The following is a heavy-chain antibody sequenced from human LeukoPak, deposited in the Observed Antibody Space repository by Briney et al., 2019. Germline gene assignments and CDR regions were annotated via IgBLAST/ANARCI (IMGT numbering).Heavy chain of an antibody. CDR2: IKQDGSET. CDR1: RFTLSNYW. CDR3: ARQRGSGCLDY. V-gene: IGHV3-7*01. D-gene: IGHD6-19*01. J-gene: IGHJ4*02. Sequence: GGSLRLSCAASRFTLSNYWMSWVRQAPGKGLEWVANIKQDGSETYYVDSVKGRFTISRDNAKNSLSLQLNSLRAEDTAVYYCARQRGSGCLDYWGQGTLVTVSS.